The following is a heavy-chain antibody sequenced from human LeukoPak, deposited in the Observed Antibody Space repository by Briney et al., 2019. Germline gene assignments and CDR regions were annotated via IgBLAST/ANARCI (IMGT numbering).Heavy chain of an antibody. CDR3: ARDLTPGVMAN. CDR1: GYTFTSYA. CDR2: INAGNGNT. J-gene: IGHJ4*02. Sequence: ASVKVSCKASGYTFTSYAMHWVRQAPGQRLEWMGWINAGNGNTKYSQKFQRRVTITRDTSASTAYMELSSLRSEDTAVYYCARDLTPGVMANWGQGTLVTVSS. D-gene: IGHD3-16*01. V-gene: IGHV1-3*01.